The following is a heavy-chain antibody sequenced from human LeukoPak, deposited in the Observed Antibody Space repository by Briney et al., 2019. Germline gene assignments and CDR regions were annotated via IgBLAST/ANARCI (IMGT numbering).Heavy chain of an antibody. CDR3: ARALYYYDSSGYLGYFDY. D-gene: IGHD3-22*01. Sequence: PSETLSLTCTVSGGSISSYYWSWIRQPPGKGLEWIGYIYYSGSTNYNPSLKSRVTISVDTSKNQFSLKLSSVTAADTAVYFCARALYYYDSSGYLGYFDYWGQGTLVTVSS. J-gene: IGHJ4*02. CDR1: GGSISSYY. V-gene: IGHV4-59*01. CDR2: IYYSGST.